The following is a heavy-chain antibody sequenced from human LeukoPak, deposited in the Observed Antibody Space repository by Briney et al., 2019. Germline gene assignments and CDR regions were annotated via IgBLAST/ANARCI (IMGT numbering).Heavy chain of an antibody. CDR1: GGSISSSTYY. CDR3: AREARLQGLDY. D-gene: IGHD6-25*01. J-gene: IGHJ4*02. V-gene: IGHV4-39*07. CDR2: IYYSGST. Sequence: NTSETLSLTCSVSGGSISSSTYYWGWIRQPPGKGLEWIGSIYYSGSTYYNPSLKSRVTMSVDTSKNHFSLKLSSVTAADTAVYYCAREARLQGLDYWGQGTLVTVSS.